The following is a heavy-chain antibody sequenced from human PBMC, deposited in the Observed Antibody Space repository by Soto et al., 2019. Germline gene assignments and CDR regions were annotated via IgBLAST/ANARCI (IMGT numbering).Heavy chain of an antibody. CDR1: GFTFSSYA. CDR2: ISYDGSNK. CDR3: ARSRGYSYGPTIDY. D-gene: IGHD5-18*01. J-gene: IGHJ4*02. V-gene: IGHV3-30-3*01. Sequence: VQLVESGGGVVQPGRSLRLSCAASGFTFSSYAMHWVRQAPGKGLEWVAVISYDGSNKYYADSVKGRFTISRDNSKNTLYLQMNSLRAEDTAVYYCARSRGYSYGPTIDYWGQGTLVTVSS.